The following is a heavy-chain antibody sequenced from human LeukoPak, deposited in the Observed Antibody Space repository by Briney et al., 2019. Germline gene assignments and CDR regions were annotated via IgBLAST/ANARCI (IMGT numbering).Heavy chain of an antibody. CDR1: GYTFTSYY. V-gene: IGHV1-8*03. J-gene: IGHJ4*02. CDR2: MNPNSGNT. D-gene: IGHD1-14*01. CDR3: ARGRKSADY. Sequence: SVNVSCKASGYTFTSYYMHWVRQAPGQGLEWMGWMNPNSGNTGYAQKFQGRVTITRNTSISTAYMELSSLRSEDTAVYYCARGRKSADYWGQGTLVTVSS.